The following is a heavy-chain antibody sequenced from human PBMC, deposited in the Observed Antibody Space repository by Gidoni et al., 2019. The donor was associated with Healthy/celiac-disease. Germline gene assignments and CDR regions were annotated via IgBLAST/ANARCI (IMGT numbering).Heavy chain of an antibody. CDR2: ISYDGSNK. V-gene: IGHV3-30*18. CDR1: GFTFSSYG. J-gene: IGHJ4*02. CDR3: AKGRVLRYFDWLLSDLDY. Sequence: QVQLVESGGGVVQPGRSLRLSCAASGFTFSSYGMHWVRQAPGKGLEWVAVISYDGSNKNYADSVKGRFTISRDNSKNTLYLQMNSLRAEDTAVYYCAKGRVLRYFDWLLSDLDYWGQGTLVTVSS. D-gene: IGHD3-9*01.